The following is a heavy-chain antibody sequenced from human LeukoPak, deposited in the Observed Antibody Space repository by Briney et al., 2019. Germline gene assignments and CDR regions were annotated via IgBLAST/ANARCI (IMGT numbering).Heavy chain of an antibody. CDR1: GFAVSCNY. CDR3: ARDPGFGELYSYYGMDV. J-gene: IGHJ6*02. CDR2: IYGGGPT. D-gene: IGHD3-10*01. Sequence: GGSLRLSCAASGFAVSCNYMTWVRQAPRKGVEWVSVIYGGGPTYYADSGKGRFIISRDSAKNTLYLQMNSLRAADTAVYYCARDPGFGELYSYYGMDVWGQGTTVTVSS. V-gene: IGHV3-66*01.